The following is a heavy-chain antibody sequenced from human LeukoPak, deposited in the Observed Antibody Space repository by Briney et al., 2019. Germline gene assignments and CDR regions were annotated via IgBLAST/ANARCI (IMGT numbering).Heavy chain of an antibody. CDR1: GGSISSSSYY. D-gene: IGHD3-3*01. V-gene: IGHV4-39*07. CDR2: IYYSGST. Sequence: KPSETLSLTCTVSGGSISSSSYYWGWIRQPPGKGLEWIGIIYYSGSTYYNPSLKSRVTISVDTSKNQFSLKLSSVTAADTAVYYCAREGWVGVVNHMGVYYWGQGTLVTVSS. CDR3: AREGWVGVVNHMGVYY. J-gene: IGHJ4*02.